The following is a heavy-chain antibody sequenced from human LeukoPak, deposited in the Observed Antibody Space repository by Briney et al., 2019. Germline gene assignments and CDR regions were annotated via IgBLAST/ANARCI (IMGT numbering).Heavy chain of an antibody. V-gene: IGHV3-23*01. CDR2: ISGSGGST. Sequence: GGSLRLSCAASGFTFSSYAMSWVRQAPGKGLEWVSAISGSGGSTYYADSVKGRFTISRDNSKNTLYLQMNSLRAEDTAVYYCAKDPSSTVTTSALDAFDIWGQGTMVTVSS. J-gene: IGHJ3*02. CDR3: AKDPSSTVTTSALDAFDI. CDR1: GFTFSSYA. D-gene: IGHD4-17*01.